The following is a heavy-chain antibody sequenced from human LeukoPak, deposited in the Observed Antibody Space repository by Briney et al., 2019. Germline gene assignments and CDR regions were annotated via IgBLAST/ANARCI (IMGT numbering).Heavy chain of an antibody. CDR1: GFTFSSYW. V-gene: IGHV3-74*01. J-gene: IGHJ4*02. Sequence: PGGSLRLSCAASGFTFSSYWMHWVRQDPGKGLVWVSRMNAAGNSAYTDSVKGRFTISSDNSKNTLYMQMDSLRAEDTAVYYCARDIDGSGPEYWGQGTLVTVSS. D-gene: IGHD3-10*01. CDR3: ARDIDGSGPEY. CDR2: MNAAGNSA.